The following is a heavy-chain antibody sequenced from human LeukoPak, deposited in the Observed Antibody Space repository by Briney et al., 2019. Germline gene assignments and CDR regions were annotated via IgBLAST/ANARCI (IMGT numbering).Heavy chain of an antibody. Sequence: SETLSLTCTVSGGSISSYYWSWIRQPAGKGLEWIGRIYTSGSTNYNPSLKSRVTMSVDTSKNQFSLKLSSVTAADTAVYYRARDLAYSSGWYYYYYMDVWGKGTTVTVSS. CDR3: ARDLAYSSGWYYYYYMDV. V-gene: IGHV4-4*07. J-gene: IGHJ6*03. CDR1: GGSISSYY. CDR2: IYTSGST. D-gene: IGHD6-19*01.